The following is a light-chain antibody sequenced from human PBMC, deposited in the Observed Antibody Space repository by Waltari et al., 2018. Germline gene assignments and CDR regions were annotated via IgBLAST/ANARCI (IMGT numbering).Light chain of an antibody. CDR1: QRVSSN. V-gene: IGKV3-15*01. J-gene: IGKJ5*01. CDR3: QQYNNWPPIT. Sequence: ETVMTQSPATLSVSPGERATLSCRASQRVSSNLAWYQQKPGQAPRLLIYGASTRATGIPARFSVSGSGTEFTLTISSLQSEDFAVYYCQQYNNWPPITFGQGTRLEIK. CDR2: GAS.